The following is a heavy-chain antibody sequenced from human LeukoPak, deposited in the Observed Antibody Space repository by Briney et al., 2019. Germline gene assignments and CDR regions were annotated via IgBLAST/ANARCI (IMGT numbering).Heavy chain of an antibody. Sequence: PSETLSLTCAVYGGSFSGYYWSWIRQPPGKGLEWIGEINHSGSTNYNPSLKSRVTISVDTSKNQFSLKRSSVTAADTAVYYCARDRAHCSSTSCLNWFDPWGQGTLVTVSS. CDR2: INHSGST. CDR3: ARDRAHCSSTSCLNWFDP. D-gene: IGHD2-2*01. J-gene: IGHJ5*02. CDR1: GGSFSGYY. V-gene: IGHV4-34*01.